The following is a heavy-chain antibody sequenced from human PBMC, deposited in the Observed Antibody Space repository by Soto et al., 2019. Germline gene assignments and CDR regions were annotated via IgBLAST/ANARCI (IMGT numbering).Heavy chain of an antibody. Sequence: QVQLHASGPGLVKPSGTLSLTCTISGASIISTNWCTWVRQSPGKGLEWIGQIHHSGTTTYNPSLQSRVTISLDKSKNQFSLNLSSVTAADTAVYYCARGENFVWGSWGHGTLVIVSS. J-gene: IGHJ4*01. CDR1: GASIISTNW. D-gene: IGHD3-16*01. V-gene: IGHV4-4*02. CDR2: IHHSGTT. CDR3: ARGENFVWGS.